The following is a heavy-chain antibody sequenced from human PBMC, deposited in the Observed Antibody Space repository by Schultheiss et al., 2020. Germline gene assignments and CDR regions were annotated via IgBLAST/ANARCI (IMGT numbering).Heavy chain of an antibody. CDR1: GGSFSGYY. CDR3: ARNADFCMDV. Sequence: SETLSLTCAVYGGSFSGYYWSWIRQPPGKGLEWIGEINHSGSTNYNPSLKSRVTISVDRSKNQFSLKLSSVTAADTAVYYCARNADFCMDVWGRGTTVTVSS. V-gene: IGHV4-34*01. J-gene: IGHJ6*03. CDR2: INHSGST.